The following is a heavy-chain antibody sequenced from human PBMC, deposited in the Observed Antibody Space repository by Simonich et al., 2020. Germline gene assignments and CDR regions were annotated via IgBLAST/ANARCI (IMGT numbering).Heavy chain of an antibody. J-gene: IGHJ4*02. CDR2: IRWDSGRI. CDR3: AKDGGYCTNGVCYYFDY. V-gene: IGHV3-9*01. Sequence: EVQLVESGGGLVQPGRSLRLSCAASGFTFDDYAMHWVRQAPWKGLEVVSGIRWDSGRIGYADSVKGRFTISRDNAKNSLYLQMNSLRAEDTALYYCAKDGGYCTNGVCYYFDYWGQGTLVTVSS. D-gene: IGHD2-8*01. CDR1: GFTFDDYA.